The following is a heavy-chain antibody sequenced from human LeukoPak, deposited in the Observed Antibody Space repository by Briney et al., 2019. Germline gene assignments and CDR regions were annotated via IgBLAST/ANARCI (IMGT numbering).Heavy chain of an antibody. CDR3: ARDLGDSSSWWGYYYYYGMDV. Sequence: SVKVSCKASGGTFSSYAISWVRQAPGQGLEWMGGIIPIFGTANYAQKFQGRVTITADESTSTAYMELSSLRSEDTAVYYCARDLGDSSSWWGYYYYYGMDVWGQGTTVTVSS. J-gene: IGHJ6*02. CDR1: GGTFSSYA. V-gene: IGHV1-69*13. CDR2: IIPIFGTA. D-gene: IGHD6-13*01.